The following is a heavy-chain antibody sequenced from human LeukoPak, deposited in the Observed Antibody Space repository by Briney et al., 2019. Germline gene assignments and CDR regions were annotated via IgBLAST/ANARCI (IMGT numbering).Heavy chain of an antibody. CDR1: GYTLTELS. Sequence: ASVKVSCKVSGYTLTELSMHWVRQAPGKGLEWMGGFDPEDGETIYAQKFQGRVTMTEDTSTDTAYMELSSLRSEDTAVYYCATLSGGYCSSTSCLRDYWGQGTLVTVSS. D-gene: IGHD2-2*01. CDR2: FDPEDGET. J-gene: IGHJ4*02. V-gene: IGHV1-24*01. CDR3: ATLSGGYCSSTSCLRDY.